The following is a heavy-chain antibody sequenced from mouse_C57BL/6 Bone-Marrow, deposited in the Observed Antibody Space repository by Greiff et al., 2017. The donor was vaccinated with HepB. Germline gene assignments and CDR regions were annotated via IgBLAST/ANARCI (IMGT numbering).Heavy chain of an antibody. V-gene: IGHV5-4*03. J-gene: IGHJ1*03. CDR1: GFTFSSYA. Sequence: EVMLVESGGGLVKPGGSLKLSCAASGFTFSSYAMSWVRQTPEKRLEWVATISDGGSYTYYPDNVKGRFTLSRDNAKNNLYLQMSHQKSEDTAMYYCARGEPTIVTTWYFDVWGTGTTVTVSS. CDR2: ISDGGSYT. D-gene: IGHD2-5*01. CDR3: ARGEPTIVTTWYFDV.